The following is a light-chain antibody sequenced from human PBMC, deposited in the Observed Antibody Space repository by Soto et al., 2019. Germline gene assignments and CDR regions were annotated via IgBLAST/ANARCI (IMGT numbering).Light chain of an antibody. Sequence: SYELAQPPSVSVAPGKTARITWGGNNIGSKSVHWYQQKPGQAPVVVIYYNSDRPSGIPERFSGSNSGNTATLTISSVEAGDEADYHCQVWDSSSDLVVFGGGTQLTVL. V-gene: IGLV3-21*04. CDR2: YNS. CDR3: QVWDSSSDLVV. J-gene: IGLJ2*01. CDR1: NIGSKS.